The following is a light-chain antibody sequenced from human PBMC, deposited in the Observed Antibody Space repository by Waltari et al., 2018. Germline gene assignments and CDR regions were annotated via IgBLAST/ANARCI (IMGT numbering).Light chain of an antibody. J-gene: IGLJ1*01. V-gene: IGLV2-23*02. CDR2: EVS. CDR1: SSDVGGYNL. CDR3: CSYAGHSTYV. Sequence: QSALTQPPSASGSPGQSVTISCTGSSSDVGGYNLVSWYQQHPGKAPKLMIYEVSQRPSRVSKRYSGSKSGNTASLTISGLQPEDETDYYCCSYAGHSTYVFGTGTKVTFL.